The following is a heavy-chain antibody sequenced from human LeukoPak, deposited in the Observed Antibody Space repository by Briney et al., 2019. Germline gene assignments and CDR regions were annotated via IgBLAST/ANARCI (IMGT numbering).Heavy chain of an antibody. CDR1: GYSISSGYY. D-gene: IGHD4-17*01. CDR3: ARGGRHSPVTSNWFDP. Sequence: PSETLSLTCAVSGYSISSGYYWGWIRQPPGKRLEWIGTIYHSGSTYYNPSLKSRATISVDTSKNHFSLNLNAVTAADTAVYYCARGGRHSPVTSNWFDPWGQGTLVTVSS. V-gene: IGHV4-38-2*01. J-gene: IGHJ5*02. CDR2: IYHSGST.